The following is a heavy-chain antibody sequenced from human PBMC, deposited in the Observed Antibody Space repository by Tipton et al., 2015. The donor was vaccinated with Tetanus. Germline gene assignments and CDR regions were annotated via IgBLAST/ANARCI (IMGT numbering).Heavy chain of an antibody. CDR1: GITFSSHA. V-gene: IGHV3-74*01. Sequence: GSLRLSCAASGITFSSHALHWVRQAPGKGLVWISRINPDGRRTNYADSVKGRFTISRDHAKNTVYLQMNSLRAEDTAVYFCSRRSLTNYGLDVWGQGTPVTVSS. CDR3: SRRSLTNYGLDV. D-gene: IGHD1-1*01. CDR2: INPDGRRT. J-gene: IGHJ6*02.